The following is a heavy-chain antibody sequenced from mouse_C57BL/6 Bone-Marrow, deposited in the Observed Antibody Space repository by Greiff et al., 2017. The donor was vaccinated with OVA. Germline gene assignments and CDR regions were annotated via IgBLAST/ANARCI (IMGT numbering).Heavy chain of an antibody. J-gene: IGHJ3*01. Sequence: EVKLMESGGGLVKPGGSLKLSCAASGFTFSDYGMHWVRQAPEKGLEWVAYISSGSSTIYYADTVKGRFTISRDNAKNTLFLQMTSLRSEDTAMYYCARDYTKGGFAYWGQGTLVTVSA. V-gene: IGHV5-17*01. CDR2: ISSGSSTI. CDR3: ARDYTKGGFAY. CDR1: GFTFSDYG. D-gene: IGHD2-12*01.